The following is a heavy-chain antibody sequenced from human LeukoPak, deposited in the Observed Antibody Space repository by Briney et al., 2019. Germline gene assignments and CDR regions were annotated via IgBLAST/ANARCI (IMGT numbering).Heavy chain of an antibody. D-gene: IGHD6-19*01. CDR1: GGSFSGYY. J-gene: IGHJ5*02. CDR2: ICYSGST. CDR3: ARVYSSGWYHWFDT. Sequence: PSETLSLTCAVYGGSFSGYYWSWIRQPPGKGLEWIGSICYSGSTYYNPSLKSRVTISVDTSKNQFSLKLSSVTAADTAIYYCARVYSSGWYHWFDTWGQGTLVTVSS. V-gene: IGHV4-34*01.